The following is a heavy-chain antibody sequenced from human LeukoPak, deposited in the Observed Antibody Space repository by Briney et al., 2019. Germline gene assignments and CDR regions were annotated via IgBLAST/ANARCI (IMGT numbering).Heavy chain of an antibody. V-gene: IGHV3-21*01. Sequence: PGGSLRLSCAASGFTFSSYSMNWVRQAPGKGLEWVSSISSSSSYIYYADSVKGRFTISRDNAKNSLYPQMNSLRAEDTAVYYCARDLGSGRTYYFDYWGQGTLVTVSS. D-gene: IGHD5-12*01. J-gene: IGHJ4*02. CDR1: GFTFSSYS. CDR2: ISSSSSYI. CDR3: ARDLGSGRTYYFDY.